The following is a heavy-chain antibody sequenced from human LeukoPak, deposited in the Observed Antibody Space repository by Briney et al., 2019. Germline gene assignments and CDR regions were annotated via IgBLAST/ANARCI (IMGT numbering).Heavy chain of an antibody. V-gene: IGHV3-30*06. CDR2: ISYDGRKR. D-gene: IGHD2-15*01. CDR3: SRASAGYAQKAFDY. Sequence: GGSRRLACVASGFIFSSYGMHWVRQAPGKGLEWVAVISYDGRKRKYADSVKDRFTVSRDRSNTMVYLDINKLSTENTAVSYGSRASAGYAQKAFDYGGQGTLVIVSS. J-gene: IGHJ4*02. CDR1: GFIFSSYG.